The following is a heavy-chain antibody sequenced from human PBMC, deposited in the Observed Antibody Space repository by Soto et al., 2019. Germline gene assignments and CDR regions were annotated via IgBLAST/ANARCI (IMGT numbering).Heavy chain of an antibody. D-gene: IGHD3-10*01. Sequence: ETLSLTCAVYGGSFSGYYWSWIRQPPGKGLEWIGEINHSGSTNYNPSLKSRVTISVDTSKNQFSLKLSSVTAADTAVYYCARGRRYYYGSGSPYYFDYWGQGTLVTVSS. J-gene: IGHJ4*02. V-gene: IGHV4-34*01. CDR1: GGSFSGYY. CDR3: ARGRRYYYGSGSPYYFDY. CDR2: INHSGST.